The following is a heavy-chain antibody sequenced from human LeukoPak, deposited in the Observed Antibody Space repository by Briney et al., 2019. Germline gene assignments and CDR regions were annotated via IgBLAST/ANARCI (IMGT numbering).Heavy chain of an antibody. CDR1: GFTFSSNY. D-gene: IGHD6-13*01. CDR3: ARARIAANWFDP. V-gene: IGHV3-66*01. J-gene: IGHJ5*02. Sequence: PGGSLRLSCAASGFTFSSNYMSWVRQAPGKGLEWASVIYSGGSTYYADSVKGRFTISRDNSKNTLYLQMNSLRAEDTAVYYCARARIAANWFDPWGQGTLVTVSS. CDR2: IYSGGST.